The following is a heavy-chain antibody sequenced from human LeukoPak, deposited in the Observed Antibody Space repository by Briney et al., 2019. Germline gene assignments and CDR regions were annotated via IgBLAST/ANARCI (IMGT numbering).Heavy chain of an antibody. Sequence: PGGSLRLSCAASGFTFSSYGMSWVRQAPGKALEWVSGSSGSGGSTYYADSVKGRFTFSRDNSKNTLYLQMNSLRAEDTAVYYCAKEGPHCSSTRCYFDYWGQGTLVTVSS. CDR3: AKEGPHCSSTRCYFDY. J-gene: IGHJ4*02. V-gene: IGHV3-23*01. CDR1: GFTFSSYG. CDR2: SSGSGGST. D-gene: IGHD2-2*01.